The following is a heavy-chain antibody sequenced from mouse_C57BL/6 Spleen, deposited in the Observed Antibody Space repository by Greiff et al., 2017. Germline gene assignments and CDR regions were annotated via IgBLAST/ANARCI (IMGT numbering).Heavy chain of an antibody. V-gene: IGHV1-42*01. CDR3: ARSGLPWYCDV. CDR1: GYSFTGYY. D-gene: IGHD2-4*01. J-gene: IGHJ1*03. Sequence: VQLQQSGPELVKPGASVKISCKASGYSFTGYYMNWVKQSPEKSLEWIGEINPSTGGTTYNQKVKAKATLTVDKSYSTAYMQLKVLTSEDSAVYYCARSGLPWYCDVWGTGTTVTVSS. CDR2: INPSTGGT.